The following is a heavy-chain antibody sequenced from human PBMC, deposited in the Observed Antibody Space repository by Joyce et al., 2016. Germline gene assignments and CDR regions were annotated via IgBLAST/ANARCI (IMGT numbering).Heavy chain of an antibody. V-gene: IGHV4-4*02. Sequence: QLQLQASGPGLLKPSGTLSLTCAVSGAYIKNGYWWSWVRQPPGKVLEWIGEIDRDERTNYNPSLKSRVSMSVYKSNNRFSLNLNSVTAADTAVYYCARSSSGCLEFWGQGTLVTVSS. CDR1: GAYIKNGYW. D-gene: IGHD5/OR15-5a*01. CDR2: IDRDERT. CDR3: ARSSSGCLEF. J-gene: IGHJ1*01.